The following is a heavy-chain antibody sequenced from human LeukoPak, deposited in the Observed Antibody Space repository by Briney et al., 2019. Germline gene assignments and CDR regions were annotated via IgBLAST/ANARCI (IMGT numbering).Heavy chain of an antibody. CDR3: ARVDYYDSRGFDY. CDR2: IYYSGST. J-gene: IGHJ4*02. CDR1: GGSIRSHY. D-gene: IGHD3-22*01. Sequence: SETLSLTCTVSGGSIRSHYWIWIRQPPGKGLEWIGYIYYSGSTNYNPSLKSRVTISVDTSKNQFSLKLSSVTAADTAVYHCARVDYYDSRGFDYWGQGTLVTVSS. V-gene: IGHV4-59*11.